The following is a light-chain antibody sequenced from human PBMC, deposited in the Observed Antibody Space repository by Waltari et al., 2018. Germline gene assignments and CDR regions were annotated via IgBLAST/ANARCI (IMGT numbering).Light chain of an antibody. Sequence: EIAMTQSPATLSVSPGERATLSCRTSQSVNSNLAWYQQRPAQPPRLLSYGGSTRAPGIPGRFRGSGSGTEFTLTISRLQSEDFAVYYCQQYDNWLPYTFGQGTKVDMK. CDR3: QQYDNWLPYT. CDR1: QSVNSN. J-gene: IGKJ2*01. CDR2: GGS. V-gene: IGKV3-15*01.